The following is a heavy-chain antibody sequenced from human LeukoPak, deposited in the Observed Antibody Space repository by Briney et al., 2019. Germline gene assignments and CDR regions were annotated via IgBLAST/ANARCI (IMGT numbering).Heavy chain of an antibody. J-gene: IGHJ4*02. D-gene: IGHD2-15*01. V-gene: IGHV4-59*05. CDR3: ARHPPVVVAAIDY. CDR1: GGSINSYY. CDR2: IYYSGST. Sequence: PSETLSLTCTVSGGSINSYYWSWIRQPPGKGLEWIGSIYYSGSTYYNPSLKSRVTISVDTSKNQFSLKLSSVTAADTAVYYCARHPPVVVAAIDYWGQGTLVTVSS.